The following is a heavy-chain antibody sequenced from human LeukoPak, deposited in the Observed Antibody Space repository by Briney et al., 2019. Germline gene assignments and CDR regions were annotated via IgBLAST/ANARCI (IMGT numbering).Heavy chain of an antibody. CDR2: INHCGST. J-gene: IGHJ3*02. D-gene: IGHD2-21*01. CDR1: GGSFSGYY. V-gene: IGHV4-34*01. Sequence: SGTLSLTCGVYGGSFSGYYWSWIRQPPWKGLEWIGEINHCGSTNYNPSLKSRVTISVETSKNQFSLKLSSVTAADTAVYYCARGVGNIVVVIAPYFRPAFDIWGQGTMVTVSS. CDR3: ARGVGNIVVVIAPYFRPAFDI.